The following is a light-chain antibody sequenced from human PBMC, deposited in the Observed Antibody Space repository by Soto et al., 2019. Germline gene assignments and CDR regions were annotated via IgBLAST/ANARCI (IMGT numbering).Light chain of an antibody. J-gene: IGKJ1*01. CDR2: DAS. V-gene: IGKV3-20*01. CDR1: QSISRFY. CDR3: QQYGGSPRT. Sequence: ELVLTQSPGTLSLSPGERATLSCRASQSISRFYLAWYQQTPGQAPRLLLYDASSRAAGIPDRFSGGGSGTEFTLTISRMEPEECGAYYCQQYGGSPRTFGQGTKVEIK.